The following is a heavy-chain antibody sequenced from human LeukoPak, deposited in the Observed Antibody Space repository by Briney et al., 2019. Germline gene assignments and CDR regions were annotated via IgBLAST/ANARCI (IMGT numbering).Heavy chain of an antibody. D-gene: IGHD2-2*01. CDR1: GFSFSSYD. J-gene: IGHJ4*02. CDR2: IGSAGDT. V-gene: IGHV3-13*04. CDR3: ARRYCSSTTCTLDY. Sequence: GGSLRLSCEASGFSFSSYDMHWVRQATGKGLEWVSGIGSAGDTYYPGSVKGRFSISRDNAKNSLYLQMNSLRAEDTAVYYSARRYCSSTTCTLDYWGQGTLVTVSS.